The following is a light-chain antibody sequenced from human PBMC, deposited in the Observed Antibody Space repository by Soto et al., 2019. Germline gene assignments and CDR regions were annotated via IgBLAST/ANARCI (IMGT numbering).Light chain of an antibody. V-gene: IGKV3-11*01. CDR2: DAS. J-gene: IGKJ4*01. Sequence: EIVLTQSPATLSLSPGERATLSCRASQSVSRSLAGYQQKPGQAPRLLIYDASSRATGIPARFSGSGSGTDFTLTITSLEPEDFAVYYCQQRSNWPSTFGGGTKVEI. CDR1: QSVSRS. CDR3: QQRSNWPST.